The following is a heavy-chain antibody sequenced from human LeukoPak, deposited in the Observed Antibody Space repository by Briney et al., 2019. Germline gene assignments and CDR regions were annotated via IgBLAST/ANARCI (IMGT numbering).Heavy chain of an antibody. CDR1: GGSISSSSYY. CDR3: ARHEWTTSHWIDP. Sequence: SETLSLTCTVSGGSISSSSYYWGWIRQPPGKGLEYIGTIYYSGSTYYNPSLRSRVTISVDTSKNQSSLKLISVTAADTAKYYCARHEWTTSHWIDPWGQGTLVTVSS. CDR2: IYYSGST. V-gene: IGHV4-39*01. D-gene: IGHD4-11*01. J-gene: IGHJ5*02.